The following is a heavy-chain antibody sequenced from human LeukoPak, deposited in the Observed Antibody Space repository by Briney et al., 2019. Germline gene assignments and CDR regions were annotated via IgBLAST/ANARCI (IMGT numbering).Heavy chain of an antibody. CDR3: ARKGPVGAYYFDY. Sequence: LRLSCTASGFTLSNCATSWVRQAPGKGLEWIGYIYYSGSTYYNPSLKSRVTISVDTSKNQFSLKLSSVTAADTAVYYCARKGPVGAYYFDYWGQGTLVTVSS. J-gene: IGHJ4*02. D-gene: IGHD3-16*01. CDR1: GFTLSNCA. V-gene: IGHV4-31*02. CDR2: IYYSGST.